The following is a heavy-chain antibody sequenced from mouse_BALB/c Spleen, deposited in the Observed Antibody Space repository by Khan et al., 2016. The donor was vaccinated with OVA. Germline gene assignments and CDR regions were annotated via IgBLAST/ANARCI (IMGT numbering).Heavy chain of an antibody. CDR2: IWGDGST. CDR1: GFSLTDYG. J-gene: IGHJ3*01. Sequence: QVQLKESGPGLVAPSQSLSITCTVSGFSLTDYGVNWIRQPPGKGLEWLGMIWGDGSTDYNSALKSRLSIGRDNSKSQVVLKMNSLQTDDTARYYCAREGNGYYGFASWGQGTLVTVSA. CDR3: AREGNGYYGFAS. D-gene: IGHD2-3*01. V-gene: IGHV2-6-7*01.